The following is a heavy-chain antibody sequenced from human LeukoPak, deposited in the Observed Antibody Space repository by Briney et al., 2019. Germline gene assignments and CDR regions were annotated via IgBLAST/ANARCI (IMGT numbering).Heavy chain of an antibody. CDR2: ISSSSSYV. CDR3: AITWGWYSSQTWFDP. V-gene: IGHV3-21*01. CDR1: GFIFSSYS. J-gene: IGHJ5*02. D-gene: IGHD6-13*01. Sequence: GGSLRLSCAASGFIFSSYSMNWVRQAPGKGLEWVSSISSSSSYVYYADSVKGRFTISRDNAKNSLYLQMNSLRAEDTAVYYCAITWGWYSSQTWFDPWGQGTLVTVSS.